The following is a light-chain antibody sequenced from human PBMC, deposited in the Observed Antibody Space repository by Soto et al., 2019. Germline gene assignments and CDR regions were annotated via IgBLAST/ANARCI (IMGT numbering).Light chain of an antibody. V-gene: IGKV3-20*01. Sequence: ESVLTQPPGTLSSSPGERAALACRASQSISSRYLAWYQLRPGQAPRLPIYATSRRATGIPDRFSGSGSGTDFTLTISRREPEEFALHYRQQYGSSLHTFGQGTKLEIK. CDR3: QQYGSSLHT. CDR1: QSISSRY. CDR2: ATS. J-gene: IGKJ2*01.